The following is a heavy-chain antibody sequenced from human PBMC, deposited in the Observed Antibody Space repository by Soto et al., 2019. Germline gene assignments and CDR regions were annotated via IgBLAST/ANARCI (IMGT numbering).Heavy chain of an antibody. CDR1: GGSISSGGYY. D-gene: IGHD6-13*01. CDR3: ARDSSSWRDAFDI. CDR2: IYYSGST. J-gene: IGHJ3*02. V-gene: IGHV4-31*03. Sequence: SETLSLTCTVSGGSISSGGYYWSWIRQHPGKGLEWIGYIYYSGSTYYNPSLKSRVTISVDTSKNQFSLKLSSVTAADTAVYYCARDSSSWRDAFDIWGQGTMVTVSS.